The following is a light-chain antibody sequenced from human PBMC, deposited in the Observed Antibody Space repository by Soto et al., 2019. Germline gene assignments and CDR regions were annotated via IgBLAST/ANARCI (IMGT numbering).Light chain of an antibody. Sequence: EILLTQSPGPLSLSPGERATLCCRASQSVSNNYLAWYQQKPGQAPRLLMYGASTRATGIPARFSGSGSGTEFTLTISNLQSEEFAVYYCQQFNKRAVITFGQGTRLEIK. V-gene: IGKV3-15*01. J-gene: IGKJ5*01. CDR3: QQFNKRAVIT. CDR1: QSVSNN. CDR2: GAS.